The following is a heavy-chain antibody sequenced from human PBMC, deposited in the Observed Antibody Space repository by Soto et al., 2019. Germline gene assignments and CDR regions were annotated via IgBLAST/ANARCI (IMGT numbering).Heavy chain of an antibody. Sequence: ASVKVSCKASGYTFTGYYMHWARQAPGQRLEWMGWINPNSGGTNYAQKFQGWVTMTRDTSISTAYMELSRLRSNDTAVYYCARGGIAAAGSHAFEIWGQGTMVTVSS. D-gene: IGHD6-13*01. CDR3: ARGGIAAAGSHAFEI. CDR2: INPNSGGT. V-gene: IGHV1-2*04. CDR1: GYTFTGYY. J-gene: IGHJ3*02.